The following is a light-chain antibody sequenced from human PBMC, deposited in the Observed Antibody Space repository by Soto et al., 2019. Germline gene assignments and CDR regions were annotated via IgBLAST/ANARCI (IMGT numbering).Light chain of an antibody. CDR1: QSISTY. Sequence: DIQMTQSPSSLSASVGDRVTITCRASQSISTYLHWYQQKPGKAPNLLIYAASTLQSGVPSRFSGSGSGTDFTLTISSLQPEDFATYFCHHGYSTPLTFGGGTKVDIK. V-gene: IGKV1-39*01. J-gene: IGKJ4*01. CDR2: AAS. CDR3: HHGYSTPLT.